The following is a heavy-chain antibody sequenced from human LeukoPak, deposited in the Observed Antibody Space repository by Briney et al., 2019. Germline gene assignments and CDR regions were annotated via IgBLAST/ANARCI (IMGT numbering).Heavy chain of an antibody. CDR3: AKDEGGSHDY. J-gene: IGHJ4*02. Sequence: GGSLRLSCAASGFTFSSYGMHWVRQAPGKGLEWVAFIQFVGSNKYYADSVKGRFTISRDNSKNTLYLQMNSLRPEDTALYYCAKDEGGSHDYWGQGTLVTVSS. CDR1: GFTFSSYG. D-gene: IGHD2-15*01. CDR2: IQFVGSNK. V-gene: IGHV3-30*02.